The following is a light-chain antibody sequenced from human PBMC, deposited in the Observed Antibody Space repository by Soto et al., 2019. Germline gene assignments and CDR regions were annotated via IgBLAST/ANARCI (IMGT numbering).Light chain of an antibody. V-gene: IGKV3-20*01. CDR3: QLYGGSPPLT. J-gene: IGKJ4*01. CDR2: GAS. CDR1: QSLSRTY. Sequence: ENVLTQSPGTLSLSPGDRATLSCRASQSLSRTYIAWYQQQPGQAPRLLIYGASNRATGIPDRFSGSGSGTDFTLTISRLEPEDFAVYYCQLYGGSPPLTFGGGTKVEIK.